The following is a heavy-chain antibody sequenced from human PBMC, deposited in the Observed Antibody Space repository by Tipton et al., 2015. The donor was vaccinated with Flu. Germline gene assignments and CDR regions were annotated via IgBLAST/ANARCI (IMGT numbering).Heavy chain of an antibody. CDR1: GFTVSSHE. CDR3: ARDPFLGTGDAFDV. J-gene: IGHJ3*01. Sequence: AVSGFTVSSHEMNWVRQAPGKGLEWVSHISKSGHTIYYADSVVGRFTISRDIARNSLYLQMNSLTVEDTSLYYCARDPFLGTGDAFDVWGLGTMVTVSS. CDR2: ISKSGHTI. D-gene: IGHD1-1*01. V-gene: IGHV3-48*03.